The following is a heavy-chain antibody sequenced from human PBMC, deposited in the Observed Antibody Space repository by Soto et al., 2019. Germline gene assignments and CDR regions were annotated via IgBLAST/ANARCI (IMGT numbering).Heavy chain of an antibody. J-gene: IGHJ4*02. CDR1: GFTFDDYG. V-gene: IGHV3-20*01. CDR2: INWNGGST. Sequence: GGSLRLSCAASGFTFDDYGMSWVRQAPGKGLEWVSGINWNGGSTGYADSVKGRFTISRDNAKNSLYLQMNSLRAEDTALYHCAREDGVVPAATPFFDYWGQGTLVTVSS. CDR3: AREDGVVPAATPFFDY. D-gene: IGHD2-2*01.